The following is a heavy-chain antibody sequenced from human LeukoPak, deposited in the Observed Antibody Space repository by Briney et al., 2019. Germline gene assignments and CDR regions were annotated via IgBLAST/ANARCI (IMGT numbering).Heavy chain of an antibody. D-gene: IGHD1-26*01. CDR1: GFTFSSYS. V-gene: IGHV3-21*01. CDR2: ISSSSSYI. J-gene: IGHJ4*02. Sequence: GGSLRLSCAASGFTFSSYSMNWVRQAPGKGLEWVSSISSSSSYIYYADSVKGRFTISRDNAKNSLYLQMNSLRAEDTAVYYCARDYAQWELLFIVDYWGQGTLVTVSS. CDR3: ARDYAQWELLFIVDY.